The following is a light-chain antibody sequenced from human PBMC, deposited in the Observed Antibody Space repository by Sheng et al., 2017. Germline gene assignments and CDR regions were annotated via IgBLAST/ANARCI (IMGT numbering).Light chain of an antibody. CDR3: HQYNNWLPWT. J-gene: IGKJ1*01. CDR1: QSVSSN. Sequence: EMVITQSPATLSVSPGESATLSCRASQSVSSNLAWYQHKPGQAPRLLIYAASTRATGIPARFSGSGSATEFTLTISSLQSEDFAVYYCHQYNNWLPWTFGQGTEGGN. V-gene: IGKV3-15*01. CDR2: AAS.